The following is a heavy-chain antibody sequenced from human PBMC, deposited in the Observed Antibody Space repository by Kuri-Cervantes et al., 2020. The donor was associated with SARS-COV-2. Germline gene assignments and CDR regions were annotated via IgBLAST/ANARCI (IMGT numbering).Heavy chain of an antibody. CDR1: GFTFSSYS. CDR3: ARVGPGDIVATIQGWPFDY. D-gene: IGHD5-12*01. V-gene: IGHV3-21*01. Sequence: GGSLRLSCAASGFTFSSYSMNWVRQAPGKGLEWVSSISSSSSYIYYADSVKGRFTISRDNAKNSLYLQMNSLRAEDTAVYYCARVGPGDIVATIQGWPFDYWGQGTLVTVSS. J-gene: IGHJ4*02. CDR2: ISSSSSYI.